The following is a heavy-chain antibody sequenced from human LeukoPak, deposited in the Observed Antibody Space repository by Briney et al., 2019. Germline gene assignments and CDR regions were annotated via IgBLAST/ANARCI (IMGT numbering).Heavy chain of an antibody. CDR3: ATLSIVGASYFDY. J-gene: IGHJ4*02. D-gene: IGHD1-26*01. V-gene: IGHV3-21*01. Sequence: PGGSLRLSCTASGFTFGDYAMSWFRQAPGKGLEWVSSISSSSSYIYYADSVKGRFTISRDNAKNSLYLQMNSLRAEDTAVYYCATLSIVGASYFDYWGQGTLVTVSS. CDR2: ISSSSSYI. CDR1: GFTFGDYA.